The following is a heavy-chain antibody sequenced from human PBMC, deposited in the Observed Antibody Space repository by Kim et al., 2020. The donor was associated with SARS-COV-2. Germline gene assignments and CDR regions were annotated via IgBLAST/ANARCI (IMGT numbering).Heavy chain of an antibody. D-gene: IGHD6-13*01. CDR3: AKEGRAYSSSWRFDY. V-gene: IGHV3-23*01. J-gene: IGHJ4*02. Sequence: DSVKGRCTISRANSKNTLYLQMNSRRAEDTAVYYCAKEGRAYSSSWRFDYWGQGTLVTVSS.